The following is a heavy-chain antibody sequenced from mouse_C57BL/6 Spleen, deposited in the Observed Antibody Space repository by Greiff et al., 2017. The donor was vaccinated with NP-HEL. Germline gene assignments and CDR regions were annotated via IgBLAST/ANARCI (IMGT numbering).Heavy chain of an antibody. CDR2: SRNKANDYTT. D-gene: IGHD2-4*01. Sequence: EVMLVESGGGLVQSGRSLRLSCATSGFTFSDFYMEWVRQAPGKGLEWIAASRNKANDYTTEYSASVKGRFIVSRDTSQSILYLQMNALRAEDTASYYCAREDYDGPFAYWGQGTLVTVSA. CDR1: GFTFSDFY. CDR3: AREDYDGPFAY. J-gene: IGHJ3*01. V-gene: IGHV7-1*01.